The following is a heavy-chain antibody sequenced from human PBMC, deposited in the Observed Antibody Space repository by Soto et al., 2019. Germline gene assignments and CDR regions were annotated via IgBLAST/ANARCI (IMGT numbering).Heavy chain of an antibody. CDR1: GGSIRSSNW. D-gene: IGHD3-9*01. Sequence: SETLSLTCAVSGGSIRSSNWWSWVRQPPGKGLEWIGEIYHSGSTNYNPSLKSRVTISVDKSKNQFSLKLISVTAADTAVYYCARVPHYAILTGFGMDVWGQGTTVT. CDR3: ARVPHYAILTGFGMDV. V-gene: IGHV4-4*02. CDR2: IYHSGST. J-gene: IGHJ6*02.